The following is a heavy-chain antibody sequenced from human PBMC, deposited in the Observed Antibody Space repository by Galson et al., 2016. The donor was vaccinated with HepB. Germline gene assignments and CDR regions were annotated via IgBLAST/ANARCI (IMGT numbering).Heavy chain of an antibody. D-gene: IGHD3-16*01. Sequence: SLRLSCATSAVTFGRNWMGWFRQAPGKGLEWVANTDQDGSAQNFVDSVRGRFTISRDNAKKSLYLEMSSLRVEDTAVFYCARDPTDLHRLQAGERWFDPWGQGIPVTVSS. CDR2: TDQDGSAQ. CDR1: AVTFGRNW. J-gene: IGHJ5*02. CDR3: ARDPTDLHRLQAGERWFDP. V-gene: IGHV3-7*01.